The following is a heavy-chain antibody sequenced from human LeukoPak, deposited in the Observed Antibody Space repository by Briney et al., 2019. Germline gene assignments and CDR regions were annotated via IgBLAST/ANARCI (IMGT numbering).Heavy chain of an antibody. J-gene: IGHJ1*01. CDR3: ATPAAGPGAEYSLY. Sequence: GGSLRLSCAASGFTFSSYSMNWVRQAPGKGLEWVSSIDFTSRYIYNADSVKGRFTTSRDNAKNSLDLQMNSLKVEDTAVYYCATPAAGPGAEYSLYWGQGTLVFVSS. D-gene: IGHD6-13*01. V-gene: IGHV3-21*01. CDR2: IDFTSRYI. CDR1: GFTFSSYS.